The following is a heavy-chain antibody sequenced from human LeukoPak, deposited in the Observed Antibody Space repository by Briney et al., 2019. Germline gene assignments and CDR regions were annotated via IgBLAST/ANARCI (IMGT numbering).Heavy chain of an antibody. V-gene: IGHV1-69*04. Sequence: GASVKVSCKASGGTFSSYAISWVRQAPGQGLEWMGRIIPILGIANYAQKFQDRVTITADKSTSTAYMELSSLRSEDTAVYYCARALEMATMGYFDYWGQGTLVTVSS. CDR1: GGTFSSYA. CDR2: IIPILGIA. J-gene: IGHJ4*02. CDR3: ARALEMATMGYFDY. D-gene: IGHD5-12*01.